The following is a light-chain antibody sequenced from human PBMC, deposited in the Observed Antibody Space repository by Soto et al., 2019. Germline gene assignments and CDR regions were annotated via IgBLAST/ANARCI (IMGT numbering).Light chain of an antibody. J-gene: IGKJ1*01. CDR3: QQYNSYLPT. V-gene: IGKV1-5*01. CDR1: QSISSW. Sequence: DIQMTQSPSTLSATVGDRVTITCRASQSISSWLAWYQQKPGKAPKLLIYDASSLESGVPSRFSGSGSGTEFTLTISSLQPDDFATYYCQQYNSYLPTFGQGTKVDI. CDR2: DAS.